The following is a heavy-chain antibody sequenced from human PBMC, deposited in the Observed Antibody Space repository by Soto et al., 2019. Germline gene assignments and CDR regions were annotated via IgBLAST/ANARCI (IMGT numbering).Heavy chain of an antibody. CDR1: GYTFTRYV. Sequence: ASVKVSCKASGYTFTRYVITWVRQAPGQGLEWMGWISAYNGNTNYAQKLQGRVTMTTDTSTKTAYMELRSLRSDDTAVYYCARDAYYDSSGYDYLGEYFQYWG. V-gene: IGHV1-18*01. CDR3: ARDAYYDSSGYDYLGEYFQY. D-gene: IGHD3-22*01. J-gene: IGHJ1*01. CDR2: ISAYNGNT.